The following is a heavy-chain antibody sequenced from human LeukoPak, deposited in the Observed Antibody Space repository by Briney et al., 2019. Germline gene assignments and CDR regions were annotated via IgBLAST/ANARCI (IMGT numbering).Heavy chain of an antibody. CDR3: ARRPTANSRITMVRGVRRGAFDI. Sequence: SETLSLTCAVYGGSFSGYYWSWIRQPPGKGLEWIGEINHSGSTNYNPSLKSRVTISVDTSKNQFSLKLSSVTAADTAVYYCARRPTANSRITMVRGVRRGAFDIWGQGTMVTVSS. CDR1: GGSFSGYY. V-gene: IGHV4-34*01. CDR2: INHSGST. D-gene: IGHD3-10*01. J-gene: IGHJ3*02.